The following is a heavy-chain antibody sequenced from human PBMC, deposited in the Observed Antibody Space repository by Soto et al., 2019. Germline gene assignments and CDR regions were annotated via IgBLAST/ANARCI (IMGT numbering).Heavy chain of an antibody. J-gene: IGHJ4*02. D-gene: IGHD2-15*01. CDR2: IYYSGST. CDR3: ARHYIVVVVAGGGFDY. CDR1: GGSISSSSYY. Sequence: SETLSLTCTVSGGSISSSSYYWGLIGQPPGKGLEWIGSIYYSGSTYYNPSLKSRVTISVDTSKNQFSLKLSSVTAADTAVYYCARHYIVVVVAGGGFDYWGQGTLVNVSS. V-gene: IGHV4-39*01.